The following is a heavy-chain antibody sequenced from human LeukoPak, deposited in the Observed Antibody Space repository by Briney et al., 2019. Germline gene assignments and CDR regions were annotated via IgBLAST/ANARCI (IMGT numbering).Heavy chain of an antibody. Sequence: GGSLRLSCAASGFAFSSYWMHWVRQAPGKGLEWVAIIWYDGTNKYYADSVKGRFTISRDNSNNTLYLQMNSLRAEDTAVYYCAREYTTWTALDSWGQGTLVTVSS. CDR3: AREYTTWTALDS. CDR2: IWYDGTNK. CDR1: GFAFSSYW. J-gene: IGHJ5*01. V-gene: IGHV3-33*08. D-gene: IGHD3/OR15-3a*01.